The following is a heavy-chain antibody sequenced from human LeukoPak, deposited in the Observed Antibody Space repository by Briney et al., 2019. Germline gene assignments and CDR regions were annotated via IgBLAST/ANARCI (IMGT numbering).Heavy chain of an antibody. CDR1: GFTFSSYW. V-gene: IGHV3-7*01. D-gene: IGHD6-13*01. J-gene: IGHJ4*02. Sequence: GGSLRLSCAASGFTFSSYWMSWVRQAPGKGLEWVANIKQDGSEKYYVDSVKGRFTISRDNAKNSLYLQMNSLRAEDTAVYYCARDQVGYSSSWYVYWGQGTQVTVSS. CDR3: ARDQVGYSSSWYVY. CDR2: IKQDGSEK.